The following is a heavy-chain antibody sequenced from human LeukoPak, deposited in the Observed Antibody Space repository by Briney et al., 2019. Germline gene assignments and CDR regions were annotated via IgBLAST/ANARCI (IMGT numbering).Heavy chain of an antibody. CDR1: GFTFSDYY. CDR3: ERTYYYDSSGYYGPFDY. V-gene: IGHV3-11*03. Sequence: PGGSLRLSCAASGFTFSDYYMSWIRQAPGKGLEWVSYISSSSSYTNYADSVKGRFTISRDNAKNSLYLQMNSLRAEDTAVYYCERTYYYDSSGYYGPFDYWGQGTLVTVSS. CDR2: ISSSSSYT. D-gene: IGHD3-22*01. J-gene: IGHJ4*02.